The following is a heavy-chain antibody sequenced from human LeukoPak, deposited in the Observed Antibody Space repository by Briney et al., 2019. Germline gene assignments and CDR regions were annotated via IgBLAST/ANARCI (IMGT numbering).Heavy chain of an antibody. Sequence: GGSLRLSCAASGFTSSSYEMNWVRQAPGKGLEWVSAISGSGGSTYYADSVKGRFTISRDNSKNTLYLQMNSLRAEDTAVYYCARAGRYCSGGSCYRYWGQGTLVTVSS. D-gene: IGHD2-15*01. V-gene: IGHV3-23*01. CDR2: ISGSGGST. J-gene: IGHJ4*02. CDR1: GFTSSSYE. CDR3: ARAGRYCSGGSCYRY.